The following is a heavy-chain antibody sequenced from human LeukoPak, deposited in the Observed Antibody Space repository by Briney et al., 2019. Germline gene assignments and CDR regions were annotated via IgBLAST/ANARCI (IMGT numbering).Heavy chain of an antibody. CDR1: GFTFSSYA. V-gene: IGHV3-23*01. J-gene: IGHJ4*02. Sequence: GGSLRLSCAASGFTFSSYAMSWVRQAPGEGLEWVSAISGSGGSTYYADSVKGRFTISRDNSKNTLYLQMNSLRAEDTAVYYCANYERYYDILTGYLNYFDYWGQGTLVTVSS. CDR3: ANYERYYDILTGYLNYFDY. D-gene: IGHD3-9*01. CDR2: ISGSGGST.